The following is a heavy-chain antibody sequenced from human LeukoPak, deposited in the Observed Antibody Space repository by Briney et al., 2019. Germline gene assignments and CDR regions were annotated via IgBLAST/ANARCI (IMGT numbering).Heavy chain of an antibody. D-gene: IGHD2-2*01. CDR2: INQSGST. CDR1: AGSFSGYY. J-gene: IGHJ4*02. V-gene: IGHV4-34*01. CDR3: ARVAVVVPAAMNY. Sequence: SQTLSLTCAVYAGSFSGYYWGCIRQPPGKVLEWSGEINQSGSTNYNPSRKSRVAISVDTSKNQFSLKLCSVTAADTAVYYCARVAVVVPAAMNYWGQGTLVTVSS.